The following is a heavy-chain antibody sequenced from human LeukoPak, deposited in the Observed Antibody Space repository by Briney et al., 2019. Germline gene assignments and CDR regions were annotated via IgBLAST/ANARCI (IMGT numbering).Heavy chain of an antibody. V-gene: IGHV3-7*01. Sequence: GGSLRLSCAASGFTFNTYGMSWVRQAPGKGLEWVANIKQDGSEKYYVDSVKGRFTISRDNAKNSLYLQMNSLRAEDTAVYYCARGDSGWIWDYWGQGTLVTVSS. D-gene: IGHD6-19*01. CDR1: GFTFNTYG. CDR2: IKQDGSEK. J-gene: IGHJ4*02. CDR3: ARGDSGWIWDY.